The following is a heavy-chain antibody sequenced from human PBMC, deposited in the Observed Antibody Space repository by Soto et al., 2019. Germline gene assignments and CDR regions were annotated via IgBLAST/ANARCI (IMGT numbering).Heavy chain of an antibody. CDR2: IKQDGSEK. Sequence: PGGSLRLSCAASGFTFSSYWMSWVRQAPGNGLEWVANIKQDGSEKYYVDSVKGRFTISRDNAKNTLYLQMNSLRAEDTAVYYCARAMRRYCSSTSCPGAFDIWGQGTMVTVSS. D-gene: IGHD2-2*01. V-gene: IGHV3-7*01. CDR3: ARAMRRYCSSTSCPGAFDI. CDR1: GFTFSSYW. J-gene: IGHJ3*02.